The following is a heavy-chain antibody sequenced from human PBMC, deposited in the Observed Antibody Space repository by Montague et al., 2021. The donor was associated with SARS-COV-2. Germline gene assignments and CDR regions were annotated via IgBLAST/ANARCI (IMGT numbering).Heavy chain of an antibody. D-gene: IGHD3-10*01. CDR2: IGHDGTYQ. J-gene: IGHJ4*02. Sequence: SLRLSCAASGFPFNVFGMYWVRQAPGKGLEWVAIIGHDGTYQKYADSVRGRFTISRDNSKNTLYLETNSLRAEDTAVYYCARDLKSGRYFDYCGQGTHVTVSS. CDR3: ARDLKSGRYFDY. CDR1: GFPFNVFG. V-gene: IGHV3-33*01.